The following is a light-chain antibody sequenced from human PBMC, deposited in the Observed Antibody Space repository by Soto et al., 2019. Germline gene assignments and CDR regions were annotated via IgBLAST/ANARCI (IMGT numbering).Light chain of an antibody. Sequence: EIVLTQSPATLSLYQGETPTLSCRASQSVIRYLDWYQQKPGQAPRLVMYHASNRTTGIPARFSGSGSGTDFTLTISRLEPEDFAVYYCQQFSSYPLTFGGGTKVDIK. CDR3: QQFSSYPLT. V-gene: IGKV3-11*01. CDR2: HAS. J-gene: IGKJ4*01. CDR1: QSVIRY.